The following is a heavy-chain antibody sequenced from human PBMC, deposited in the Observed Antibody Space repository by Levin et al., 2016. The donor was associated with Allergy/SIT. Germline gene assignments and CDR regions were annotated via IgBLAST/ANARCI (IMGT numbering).Heavy chain of an antibody. V-gene: IGHV6-1*01. Sequence: WIRQSPSRGLEWLGRTYYRSKWYNDYAVSVKSRITINPDTSKNQFSLQLNSVTPEDTAVYYCARGADSSGYYRVSVDAFDIWGQGTMVTVSS. CDR2: TYYRSKWYN. J-gene: IGHJ3*02. D-gene: IGHD3-22*01. CDR3: ARGADSSGYYRVSVDAFDI.